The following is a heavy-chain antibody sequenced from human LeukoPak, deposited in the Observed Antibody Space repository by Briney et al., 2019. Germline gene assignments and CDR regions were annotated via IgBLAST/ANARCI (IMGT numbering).Heavy chain of an antibody. J-gene: IGHJ4*02. CDR2: INHSGST. CDR1: GGSFSGYY. Sequence: SETLSLTCADYGGSFSGYYWSWIRQPPGKGLEWIGEINHSGSTNYNPSLKSRVTISVDTSKNQFSLKLSSVTAADTAVYYCARVYYDSSGSIMPFDYWGQGTLVTVSS. D-gene: IGHD3-22*01. V-gene: IGHV4-34*01. CDR3: ARVYYDSSGSIMPFDY.